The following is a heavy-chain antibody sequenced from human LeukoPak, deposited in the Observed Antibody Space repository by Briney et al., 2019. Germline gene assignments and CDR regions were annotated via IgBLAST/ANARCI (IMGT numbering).Heavy chain of an antibody. CDR2: IYTSGST. CDR3: ARSGDYYDSSGYRFDY. CDR1: GGSISSYY. J-gene: IGHJ4*02. V-gene: IGHV4-4*07. Sequence: SETLSPTCTVSGGSISSYYWSWIRQPAGKGLEWIGRIYTSGSTNYNPSLKSRVTMSVDTSKNQFSLKLSSVTAADTAVYYCARSGDYYDSSGYRFDYWGQGTLVTVSS. D-gene: IGHD3-22*01.